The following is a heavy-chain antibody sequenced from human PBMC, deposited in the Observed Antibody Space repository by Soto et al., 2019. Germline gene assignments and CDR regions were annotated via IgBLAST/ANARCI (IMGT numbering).Heavy chain of an antibody. CDR1: GFTFSSYG. D-gene: IGHD2-15*01. V-gene: IGHV3-30*18. Sequence: QVQLVESGGGVVQPGRSLRLSCAASGFTFSSYGMHWVRQAPGKGLEWVAVISYDGSNKYYADSVKGRFTISRDNSKNTLYLQLTSRRAEETAVYYYAKDQVRVVVAAAFDYWGQGTLVTVSS. CDR3: AKDQVRVVVAAAFDY. CDR2: ISYDGSNK. J-gene: IGHJ4*02.